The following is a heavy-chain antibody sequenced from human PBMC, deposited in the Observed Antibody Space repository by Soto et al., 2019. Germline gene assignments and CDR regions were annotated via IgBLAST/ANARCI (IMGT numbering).Heavy chain of an antibody. Sequence: PGGSLRLSCAASGFIFTTYAMNWVRQAPGKGLEWVSFVSGTGDDTYYADSVKGRFTISRDNSKNTLFLQMNSLRAEDTAVYYCAKEWVYDSSGWSFDYWGQGT. D-gene: IGHD3-22*01. CDR1: GFIFTTYA. CDR2: VSGTGDDT. V-gene: IGHV3-23*01. CDR3: AKEWVYDSSGWSFDY. J-gene: IGHJ4*02.